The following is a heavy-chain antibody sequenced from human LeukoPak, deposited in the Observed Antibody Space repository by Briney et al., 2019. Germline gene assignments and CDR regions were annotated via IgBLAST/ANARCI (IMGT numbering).Heavy chain of an antibody. CDR3: ARDRRFLEWISQDNYFYYYMDV. V-gene: IGHV4-39*07. D-gene: IGHD3-3*01. Sequence: SETLSLTCTVSGGSISSNSYYWGWIRQPSGRGLEWIGSIYYSGSTYCNPSLKSRVTISVDTSKNQFSLKLSSVTAADTAVYYCARDRRFLEWISQDNYFYYYMDVWGKGTTVTVSS. J-gene: IGHJ6*03. CDR2: IYYSGST. CDR1: GGSISSNSYY.